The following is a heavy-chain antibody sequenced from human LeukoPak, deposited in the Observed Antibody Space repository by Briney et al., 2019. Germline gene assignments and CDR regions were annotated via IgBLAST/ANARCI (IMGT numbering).Heavy chain of an antibody. D-gene: IGHD3-10*01. Sequence: RTSGTQSLTCAVSGGSISSSNWWSWVRQPPGKGLEWIGEIYHSGSTNYNPSLKSRVTISVDKSKNQFSLKLSSVTAADTAVYYCARSITMVRGVICGWGQGTLVTVSS. CDR2: IYHSGST. CDR3: ARSITMVRGVICG. CDR1: GGSISSSNW. V-gene: IGHV4-4*02. J-gene: IGHJ4*02.